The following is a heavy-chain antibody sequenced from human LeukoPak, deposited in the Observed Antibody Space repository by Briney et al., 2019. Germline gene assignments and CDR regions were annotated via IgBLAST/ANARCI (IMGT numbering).Heavy chain of an antibody. CDR2: ISGSGGST. V-gene: IGHV3-23*01. CDR1: GFTFSSYA. CDR3: AKDRGLYDGSTEFDY. Sequence: GGSLRLSCAASGFTFSSYAMSWVRQAPGKGLGWVSAISGSGGSTYYADSVKGRFTISRDNSKNTLYLQMNSLRAEDTAVYYCAKDRGLYDGSTEFDYWGQGTLVTVSS. D-gene: IGHD3-10*01. J-gene: IGHJ4*02.